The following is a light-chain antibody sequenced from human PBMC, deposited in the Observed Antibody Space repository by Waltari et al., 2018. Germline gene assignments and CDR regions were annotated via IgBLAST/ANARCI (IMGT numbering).Light chain of an antibody. J-gene: IGKJ4*01. Sequence: EIVLMQSPGTLSLFPGERATLSCRASQSVHNNYLAWYQQKPGQAPRLLIYGASTRATAIPDRFSGSGSGTDFTLTISRLEPEDCAVYFCQQYARTPPTFGGGTKVEIK. V-gene: IGKV3-20*01. CDR2: GAS. CDR1: QSVHNNY. CDR3: QQYARTPPT.